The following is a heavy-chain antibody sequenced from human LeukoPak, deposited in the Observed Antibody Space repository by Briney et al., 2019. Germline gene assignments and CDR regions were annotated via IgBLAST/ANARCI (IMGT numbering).Heavy chain of an antibody. CDR3: AKGLGSGWYLFEY. J-gene: IGHJ4*02. Sequence: PGGSLRLSCAASGFTVSSNYMSWVRQAPGKGLEWVSAISGGGSTYYADSVKGRFTISRDDSKNTLYVQMNSLRAEDTAVYYCAKGLGSGWYLFEYWGQGTLVTVSS. V-gene: IGHV3-53*01. D-gene: IGHD6-19*01. CDR1: GFTVSSNY. CDR2: ISGGGST.